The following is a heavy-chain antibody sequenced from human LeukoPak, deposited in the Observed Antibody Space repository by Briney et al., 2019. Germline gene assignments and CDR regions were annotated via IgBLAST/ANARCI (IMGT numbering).Heavy chain of an antibody. CDR2: LYYSGST. Sequence: SSETLSLTCSVSGGSISSYYWSWIRQPPGKGLEWIGYLYYSGSTNSNPSLKSRVTMSVDTSKNQFSLKLRSVTAADSAVYYCARGGSGISNAFDIWGQGTMVTVSS. CDR1: GGSISSYY. CDR3: ARGGSGISNAFDI. D-gene: IGHD3-10*01. J-gene: IGHJ3*02. V-gene: IGHV4-59*01.